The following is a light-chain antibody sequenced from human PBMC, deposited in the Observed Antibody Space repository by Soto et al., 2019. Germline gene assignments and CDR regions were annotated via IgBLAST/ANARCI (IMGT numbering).Light chain of an antibody. CDR2: EVN. V-gene: IGLV2-14*01. CDR1: SSDVGAYNY. J-gene: IGLJ3*02. CDR3: SSYTTSITLV. Sequence: QSALTQPASVSGSPGQSITISCTGTSSDVGAYNYVSWYQQHPGKAPKLMIYEVNNRPSGVSNRFSGSKSGNTASLTISGLQAEDEADYYCSSYTTSITLVFGGGTKVTVL.